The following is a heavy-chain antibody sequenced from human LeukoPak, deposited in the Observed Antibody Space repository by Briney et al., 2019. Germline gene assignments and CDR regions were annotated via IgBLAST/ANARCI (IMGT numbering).Heavy chain of an antibody. V-gene: IGHV4-39*01. D-gene: IGHD6-25*01. J-gene: IGHJ5*02. CDR3: AKQIAAPGEGWFHP. CDR2: IYYSRNT. Sequence: SETLSLTCTVSGGSISSSSYYWGWIRQPPGRGREWIGSIYYSRNTYYNPSRKSRVTIAVATTNNQFFLSLSSVTAAESAGYYCAKQIAAPGEGWFHPWGQGTLVTVSS. CDR1: GGSISSSSYY.